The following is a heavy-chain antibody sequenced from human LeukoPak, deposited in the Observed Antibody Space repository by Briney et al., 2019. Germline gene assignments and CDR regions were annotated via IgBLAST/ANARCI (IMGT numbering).Heavy chain of an antibody. J-gene: IGHJ4*02. CDR2: INEDGSNK. CDR1: GFSFSNHY. Sequence: GGFLRLSCTASGFSFSNHYIRWIRQAPGKGLEWVANINEDGSNKWHLGSVKGRFTVSRDNARNSLYLQMNSLRVEDTAVYYCTRVIVAVPGYFDYFDFWGQGVLVTVSS. V-gene: IGHV3-7*01. CDR3: TRVIVAVPGYFDYFDF. D-gene: IGHD6-19*01.